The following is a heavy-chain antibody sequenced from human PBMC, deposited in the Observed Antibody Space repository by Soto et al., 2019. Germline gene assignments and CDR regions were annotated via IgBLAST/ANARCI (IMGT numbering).Heavy chain of an antibody. D-gene: IGHD5-12*01. CDR3: TMYLFHYPVDYGMDV. Sequence: EVQLVESGGGLVQPGGSLKLSCAASGFSFSGFEMQWVRQASGKGLEWVGRMRSKANSYATAYGASVKGRFTDARDDSKNTLYLQMSSLQTEDTAIYYFTMYLFHYPVDYGMDVWGQGTTVTVSS. J-gene: IGHJ6*02. CDR1: GFSFSGFE. V-gene: IGHV3-73*02. CDR2: MRSKANSYAT.